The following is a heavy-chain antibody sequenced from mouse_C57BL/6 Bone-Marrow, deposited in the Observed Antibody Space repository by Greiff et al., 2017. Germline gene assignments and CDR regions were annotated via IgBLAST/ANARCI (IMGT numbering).Heavy chain of an antibody. CDR1: GYSFTGYF. J-gene: IGHJ3*01. V-gene: IGHV1-37*01. CDR2: INPYNGDT. D-gene: IGHD2-3*01. Sequence: LVESGPELVKPGASVKISCKASGYSFTGYFMSWVKQSHGKSLEWIGRINPYNGDTFYNQKFKGKATLTVDKSSSTAHMKLLSLTSEDFAVYYGANDGLFAYWGQGTLVTVSA. CDR3: ANDGLFAY.